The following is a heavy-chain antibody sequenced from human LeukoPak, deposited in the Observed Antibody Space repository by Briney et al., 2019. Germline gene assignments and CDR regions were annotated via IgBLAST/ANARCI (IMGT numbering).Heavy chain of an antibody. V-gene: IGHV1-69*04. D-gene: IGHD3-22*01. J-gene: IGHJ4*02. CDR1: GYTFTSYG. CDR2: IIPILGIA. Sequence: GASVKVSCKASGYTFTSYGISWVRQAPGQGLEWMERIIPILGIANYAQKFQGRVTITADKSTSTAYMELSSLRSEDTAVYYCASADYYDSSGYSDYWGQGTLVTVSS. CDR3: ASADYYDSSGYSDY.